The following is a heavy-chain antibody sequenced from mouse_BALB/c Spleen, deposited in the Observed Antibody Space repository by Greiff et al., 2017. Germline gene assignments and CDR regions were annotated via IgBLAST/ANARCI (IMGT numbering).Heavy chain of an antibody. J-gene: IGHJ2*01. CDR3: ARQLGLPLFDY. D-gene: IGHD3-1*01. Sequence: DVKLVESGGGLVKPGGSLKLSCAASGFAFSSYDMSWVRQTPEKRLEWVAYISSGGGSTYYPDTVKGRFTISRDNAKNTLYLQMSSLKSEDTAMYYCARQLGLPLFDYWGQGTTLTVSS. V-gene: IGHV5-12-1*01. CDR1: GFAFSSYD. CDR2: ISSGGGST.